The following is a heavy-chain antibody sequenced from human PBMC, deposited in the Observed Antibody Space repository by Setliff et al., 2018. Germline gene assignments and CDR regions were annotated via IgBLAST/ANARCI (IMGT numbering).Heavy chain of an antibody. J-gene: IGHJ4*01. CDR3: ARDASYNFWSGYRGTFDY. D-gene: IGHD3-3*01. Sequence: GASVKVSCKASGYTFTSYYMHWARQAPGQGLEWMGIINPSGGSTSYAQKFQGRVTMTRDTSTSTVYMELSSLRSEDTAVYYCARDASYNFWSGYRGTFDYWVHGTLVTVSS. CDR2: INPSGGST. CDR1: GYTFTSYY. V-gene: IGHV1-46*01.